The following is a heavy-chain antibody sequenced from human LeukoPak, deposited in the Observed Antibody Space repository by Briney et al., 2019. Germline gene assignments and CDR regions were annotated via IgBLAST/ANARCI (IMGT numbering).Heavy chain of an antibody. CDR2: IYYSGST. V-gene: IGHV4-39*01. D-gene: IGHD1-26*01. Sequence: PSETLSLTCTVSGGSISSSSYYWGWIRQPPGKGLEWIGNIYYSGSTYYNPSLKSRITMSVDTSKNQFSLKLSSVTAADTAVYYCARGDWWATTIVDLWGQGTLVTVSS. CDR3: ARGDWWATTIVDL. J-gene: IGHJ5*02. CDR1: GGSISSSSYY.